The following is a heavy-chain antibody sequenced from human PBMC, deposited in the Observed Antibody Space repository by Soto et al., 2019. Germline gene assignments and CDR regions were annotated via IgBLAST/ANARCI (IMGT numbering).Heavy chain of an antibody. J-gene: IGHJ4*02. V-gene: IGHV3-23*01. D-gene: IGHD6-13*01. CDR3: AKGLARLVLYGFDY. CDR1: GFTFSSYA. CDR2: ISGGGGST. Sequence: EVQRLESGGGLVQPGGSLRLSCAASGFTFSSYAMSWVRQAPGKGLEWVSVISGGGGSTYYADPVKGRFTISRDNSKNTLYLPMNRLSAEDTPVYYFAKGLARLVLYGFDYWGQGTLVTVSS.